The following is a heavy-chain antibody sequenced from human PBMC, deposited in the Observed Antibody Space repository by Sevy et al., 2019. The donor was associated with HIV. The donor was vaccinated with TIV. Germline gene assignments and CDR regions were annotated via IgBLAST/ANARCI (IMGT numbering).Heavy chain of an antibody. V-gene: IGHV3-30-3*01. D-gene: IGHD3-10*01. CDR3: ARGLGLLWFGEGYDY. J-gene: IGHJ4*02. CDR2: ISYDGSNK. CDR1: GFTFSSYA. Sequence: GGSLRLSCAASGFTFSSYAMHWVRQAPGKGLELVAVISYDGSNKYYADSVKGRFTISRDNSKNTLYLQMNSLRAEDTAVYYCARGLGLLWFGEGYDYWGQGTLVTVSS.